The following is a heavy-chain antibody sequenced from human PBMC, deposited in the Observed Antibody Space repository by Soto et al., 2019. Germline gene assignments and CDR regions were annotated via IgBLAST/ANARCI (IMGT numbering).Heavy chain of an antibody. CDR1: GFTFSSYA. V-gene: IGHV3-30-3*01. D-gene: IGHD6-19*01. Sequence: QVQLVESGGGVVQPGRSVRLSCAASGFTFSSYAMHWVRQAPGKGLEWVAVISYDGSNKYYADSVKGRFTISRDNSKNTLYLQMNSLRAEDTAVYYCARASNGWYYDYWGQGTLVTVSS. CDR3: ARASNGWYYDY. CDR2: ISYDGSNK. J-gene: IGHJ4*02.